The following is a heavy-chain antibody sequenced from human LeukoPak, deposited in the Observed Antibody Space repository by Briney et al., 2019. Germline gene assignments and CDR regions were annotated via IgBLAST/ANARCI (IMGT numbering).Heavy chain of an antibody. CDR3: ARTLYSSGWYFPFDY. Sequence: PGGSLRLSCAASGFTFSSYWMNWVGQAPGKGPVWVSGINSDGSSTSYADSVKGRFTISRDNAKNTLYLQMNSLRAEDTAVYYCARTLYSSGWYFPFDYWGQGTLVTVSS. CDR2: INSDGSST. D-gene: IGHD6-19*01. J-gene: IGHJ4*02. V-gene: IGHV3-74*01. CDR1: GFTFSSYW.